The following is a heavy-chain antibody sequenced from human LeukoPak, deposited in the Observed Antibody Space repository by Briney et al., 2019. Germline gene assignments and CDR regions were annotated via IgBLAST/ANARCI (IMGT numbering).Heavy chain of an antibody. V-gene: IGHV3-21*01. CDR2: VNTVSSDI. CDR3: ARLRRNSDRSDFFYYYDH. D-gene: IGHD3-22*01. CDR1: GFTFRDYS. J-gene: IGHJ4*02. Sequence: GGSLRLSCAASGFTFRDYSMNWVRQAPGKGLEWVASVNTVSSDIYYADSMRGRFTISRDNAKNSLFLQMNSLRAEDTAVYYCARLRRNSDRSDFFYYYDHWGQGTLVTVSS.